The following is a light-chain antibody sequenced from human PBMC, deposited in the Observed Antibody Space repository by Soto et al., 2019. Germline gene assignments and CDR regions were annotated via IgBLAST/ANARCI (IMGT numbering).Light chain of an antibody. J-gene: IGKJ4*01. CDR1: QSVSSY. CDR3: QQRSNWPLT. Sequence: EIVLTQSPATLSLSPGERATLSCRASQSVSSYLAWYKQKPGQAPRLLIYDASNRATGIPARFSGRGSGTDFTLTISSLEPEDFAVYYCQQRSNWPLTFGGGTKVDIK. CDR2: DAS. V-gene: IGKV3-11*01.